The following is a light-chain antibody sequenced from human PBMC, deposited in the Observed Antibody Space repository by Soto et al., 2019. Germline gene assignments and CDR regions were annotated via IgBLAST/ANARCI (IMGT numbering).Light chain of an antibody. J-gene: IGLJ1*01. Sequence: QSALTQPRSVSGSPGQSVTISCTGTSSNVGGYDSVSWYQQRPDKAPELIIFHISQRPSGVPDRFSGSKSGNTASLTISGLQAEDEADYYCCSYADRSYVFGTGTKLTVL. V-gene: IGLV2-11*01. CDR1: SSNVGGYDS. CDR3: CSYADRSYV. CDR2: HIS.